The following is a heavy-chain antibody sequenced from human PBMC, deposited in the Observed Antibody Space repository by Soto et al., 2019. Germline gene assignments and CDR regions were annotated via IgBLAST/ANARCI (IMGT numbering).Heavy chain of an antibody. D-gene: IGHD2-15*01. J-gene: IGHJ4*02. CDR1: GFTFSSYA. CDR3: ANLIGGPAY. V-gene: IGHV3-23*01. Sequence: HPGGSLRLSCAASGFTFSSYAMSWVRQAPGKGLEWVSAVSGTGGSTYYADSVKGRFTISRDNSKNTLYLQMNTLRAEDTAVYYCANLIGGPAYWGQGTLVTVSS. CDR2: VSGTGGST.